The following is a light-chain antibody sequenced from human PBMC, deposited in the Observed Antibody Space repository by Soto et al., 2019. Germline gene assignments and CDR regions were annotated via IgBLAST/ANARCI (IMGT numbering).Light chain of an antibody. CDR3: EQCSHSPLT. CDR2: DAS. V-gene: IGKV3-20*01. J-gene: IGKJ4*01. Sequence: EIVLTQAPGTLSLSPGERATLSCRARQSVTKNYLAWYQQKPGQAPRLLIHDASSRATRIPDRCSCSGAGTDFTHNICRLEPEDFAEYYCEQCSHSPLTFGEGTKVEI. CDR1: QSVTKNY.